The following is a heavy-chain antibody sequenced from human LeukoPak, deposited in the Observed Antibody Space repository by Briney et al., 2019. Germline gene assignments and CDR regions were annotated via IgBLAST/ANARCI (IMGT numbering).Heavy chain of an antibody. CDR3: AKATCSGGSCYSGAYYYYGMDV. CDR2: MSGSAGSA. J-gene: IGHJ6*02. Sequence: GGSLRLSCATSGFTFSIYAMTWVRQAPGKGLEWVSAMSGSAGSAYYADSVKGRFTISRDNSKNTLYLQMNSLGAEDTAVYYCAKATCSGGSCYSGAYYYYGMDVWGQGTTVTVSS. V-gene: IGHV3-23*01. CDR1: GFTFSIYA. D-gene: IGHD2-15*01.